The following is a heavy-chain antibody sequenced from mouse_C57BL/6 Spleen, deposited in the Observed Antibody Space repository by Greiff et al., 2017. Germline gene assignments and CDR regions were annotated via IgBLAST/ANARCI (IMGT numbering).Heavy chain of an antibody. CDR2: IYPRSGNT. D-gene: IGHD1-1*01. Sequence: VQLQQSGAELARPGASVKLSCKASGYTFTSYGISWVQQRTGQGLEWIGEIYPRSGNTYYNEKFKGKATLTADKSSSTAYRELRSLTSEDSAVYFCARCPITTVVATQYYYAMDYWGQGTSVTVSS. CDR1: GYTFTSYG. V-gene: IGHV1-81*01. J-gene: IGHJ4*01. CDR3: ARCPITTVVATQYYYAMDY.